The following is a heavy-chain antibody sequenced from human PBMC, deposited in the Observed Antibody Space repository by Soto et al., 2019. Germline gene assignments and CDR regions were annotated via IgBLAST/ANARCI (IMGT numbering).Heavy chain of an antibody. CDR2: IIPIFGTA. J-gene: IGHJ6*02. CDR1: GGTFSSYA. V-gene: IGHV1-69*01. Sequence: QVQLVQSGAEVKKPGSSVKVSCKASGGTFSSYAISWVRQAPGQGLEWMGGIIPIFGTANYAQKFQGRVTITADEATSKAYRELSSLRSEDTAVYYCARDSSSSGRGGGMDVWGQGTTVTVSS. CDR3: ARDSSSSGRGGGMDV. D-gene: IGHD6-6*01.